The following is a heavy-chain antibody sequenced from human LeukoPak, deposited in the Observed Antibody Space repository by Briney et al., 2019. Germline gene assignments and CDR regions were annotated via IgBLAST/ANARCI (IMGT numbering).Heavy chain of an antibody. CDR1: GGSISSYY. CDR3: ARETYYYDSSGYYP. Sequence: PSETLSLTCTVSGGSISSYYWSWIRQPPGKGLEWIGYIYYSGSTNNSPSLKSRVTISVDTSKNQFSLKLSSVTAADTAVYYCARETYYYDSSGYYPWGQGTLVTVSS. D-gene: IGHD3-22*01. V-gene: IGHV4-59*01. CDR2: IYYSGST. J-gene: IGHJ5*02.